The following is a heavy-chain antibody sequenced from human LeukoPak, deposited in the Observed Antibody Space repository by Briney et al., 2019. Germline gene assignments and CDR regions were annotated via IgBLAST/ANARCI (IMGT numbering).Heavy chain of an antibody. CDR2: INSDGSST. V-gene: IGHV3-74*01. Sequence: GRSLRLSCAASGFTFSSYAMHWFRRAPGKGLVWVSRINSDGSSTTYADSVKGRFTISRDNAKNTLYLQMNSLRAEDTAVYYCASERGYCXGGXXXSSXFDYWGQXALVTVS. J-gene: IGHJ4*02. CDR3: ASERGYCXGGXXXSSXFDY. D-gene: IGHD2-15*01. CDR1: GFTFSSYA.